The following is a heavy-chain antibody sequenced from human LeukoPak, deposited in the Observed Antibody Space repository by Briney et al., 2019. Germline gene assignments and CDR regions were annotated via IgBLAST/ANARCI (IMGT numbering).Heavy chain of an antibody. D-gene: IGHD1-26*01. J-gene: IGHJ4*02. Sequence: GASVKVSCKASGYTFISYGISWVRQAPGQGLEWMGWISAYNGNTNYAQKFQGRVTMTTDTSTSTVYMELSSLRSDDTAVYYCARVVGATQVNILDYWGQGTLVTVSS. CDR1: GYTFISYG. CDR3: ARVVGATQVNILDY. V-gene: IGHV1-18*01. CDR2: ISAYNGNT.